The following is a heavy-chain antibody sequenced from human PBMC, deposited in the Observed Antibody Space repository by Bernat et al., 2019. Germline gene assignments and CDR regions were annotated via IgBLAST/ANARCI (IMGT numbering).Heavy chain of an antibody. CDR1: GFTFSNYG. D-gene: IGHD6-25*01. CDR3: AREGWSAMAAAGTGADY. V-gene: IGHV3-33*01. CDR2: IWYDSSNS. J-gene: IGHJ4*02. Sequence: QVQLVESGGGVVQPGTSLRLSCVASGFTFSNYGMHWVRQAPGKGLEWVAVIWYDSSNSYYADSVRGRFTISKDNCKNTLFLQMNSLRTEDTGVYYCAREGWSAMAAAGTGADYWGQGTLVSVAS.